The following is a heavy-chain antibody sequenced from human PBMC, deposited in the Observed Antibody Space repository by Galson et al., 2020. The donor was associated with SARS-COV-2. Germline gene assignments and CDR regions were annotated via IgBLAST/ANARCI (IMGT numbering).Heavy chain of an antibody. J-gene: IGHJ1*01. D-gene: IGHD3-9*01. Sequence: GGSLRLSCAASGFTFSSCPMSWVRQAPGKGLEWVSEIRGSGDTTYYADSVKGRFTISRDTSKNTLYLQMNSLRAEDTAIYYCAKEVPMTGRTDEYFQHWGQGTLVTVSS. CDR1: GFTFSSCP. CDR3: AKEVPMTGRTDEYFQH. CDR2: IRGSGDTT. V-gene: IGHV3-23*01.